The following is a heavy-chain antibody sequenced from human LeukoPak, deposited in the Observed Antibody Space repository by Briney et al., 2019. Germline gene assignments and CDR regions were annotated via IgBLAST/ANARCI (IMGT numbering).Heavy chain of an antibody. J-gene: IGHJ4*02. CDR1: EFAFSNYW. V-gene: IGHV3-74*01. Sequence: GGSLRLSCAASEFAFSNYWMNWVRQAPGKGLVWVSLINGDGSYTNYADSVKGRFTISRDDAKNTLYLQMNSLRAEDTAVYYCVRRVNSGTYYYFDYWGQGTLVTVSS. CDR3: VRRVNSGTYYYFDY. CDR2: INGDGSYT. D-gene: IGHD1-26*01.